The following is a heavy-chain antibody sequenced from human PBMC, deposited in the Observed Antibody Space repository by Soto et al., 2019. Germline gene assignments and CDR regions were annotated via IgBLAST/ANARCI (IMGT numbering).Heavy chain of an antibody. CDR3: ARIYRRDGNKYADY. CDR2: ISASSTTV. V-gene: IGHV3-48*02. Sequence: EVQLVESGGGLVQPGESLRLSCAASGFTFSSFNMHRVRQAPGKGLEWVSYISASSTTVYYADSVKGRFTISRDNAKNSLYLQMNSLRDEDTAVYYCARIYRRDGNKYADYWGQGTLVTVSS. D-gene: IGHD3-16*02. J-gene: IGHJ4*02. CDR1: GFTFSSFN.